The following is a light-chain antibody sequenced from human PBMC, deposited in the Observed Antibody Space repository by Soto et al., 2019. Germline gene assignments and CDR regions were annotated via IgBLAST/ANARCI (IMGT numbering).Light chain of an antibody. CDR2: QDN. Sequence: SYELTQPPSVSVSPGQTARITCSGDKLGDKYAFWYQQKPGQSPVLVIHQDNKRPSGIPERFSGSNSGNTATLTISGTQALDEADYFCQAWATNPVIFGGGTQVTVL. J-gene: IGLJ2*01. CDR3: QAWATNPVI. V-gene: IGLV3-1*01. CDR1: KLGDKY.